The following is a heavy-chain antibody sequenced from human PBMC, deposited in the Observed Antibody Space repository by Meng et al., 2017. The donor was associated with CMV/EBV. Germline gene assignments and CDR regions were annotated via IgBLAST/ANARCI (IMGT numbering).Heavy chain of an antibody. CDR1: GFTFSSYG. D-gene: IGHD3-3*01. J-gene: IGHJ6*02. CDR3: ARGRRFLEWLLSYYYYGMDV. Sequence: GESLKISCAASGFTFSSYGMHWVRQAPGKGLEWVAVIWYDGSNKYYADSVKGRFTISRDNSKNTLHLQINSLRAEDPAVYYCARGRRFLEWLLSYYYYGMDVWGQGTTVTVSS. CDR2: IWYDGSNK. V-gene: IGHV3-33*01.